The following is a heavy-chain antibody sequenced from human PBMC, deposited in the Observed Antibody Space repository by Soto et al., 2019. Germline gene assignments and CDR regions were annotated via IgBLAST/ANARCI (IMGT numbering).Heavy chain of an antibody. J-gene: IGHJ6*02. CDR1: GDSISSSSYY. V-gene: IGHV4-39*01. CDR2: IFYSGST. CDR3: ARGAGSPTYYYGMDV. Sequence: SETLSLTCTVSGDSISSSSYYWGWIRQPPGKGLEWIGSIFYSGSTYYNPSLKSRVTISVDTSKNQSSLNLSSVTAADTAEYYCARGAGSPTYYYGMDVWGQGTTVTVSS. D-gene: IGHD2-15*01.